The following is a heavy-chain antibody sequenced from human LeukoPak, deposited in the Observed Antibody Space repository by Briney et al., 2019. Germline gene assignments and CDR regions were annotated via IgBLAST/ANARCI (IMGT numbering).Heavy chain of an antibody. CDR2: TKANGGDK. CDR3: ARDRSTVAGIDY. D-gene: IGHD6-19*01. CDR1: GFTFSTYW. V-gene: IGHV3-7*01. J-gene: IGHJ4*02. Sequence: GGSLRLSCAASGFTFSTYWMAWVRHAPGKGREGMSTTKANGGDKFYVDSVEGRFTIFRDHAEKSLYLKMISVRAEDTAVYYCARDRSTVAGIDYWGQGTLVTVSS.